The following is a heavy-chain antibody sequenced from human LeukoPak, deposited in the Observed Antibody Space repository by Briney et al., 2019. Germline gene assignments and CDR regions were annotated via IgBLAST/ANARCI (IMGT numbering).Heavy chain of an antibody. CDR1: GFTFSDYY. V-gene: IGHV4-34*01. D-gene: IGHD3-22*01. CDR3: ARGTYYYDSSPFDY. Sequence: LRLSCAASGFTFSDYYMSWIRQAPGKGLEWIGNIYYSGSTYYTPSLKSRVTISVDSSRNHFSLKLTSVSAADTAVYYCARGTYYYDSSPFDYWGQGTLATVSS. CDR2: IYYSGST. J-gene: IGHJ4*02.